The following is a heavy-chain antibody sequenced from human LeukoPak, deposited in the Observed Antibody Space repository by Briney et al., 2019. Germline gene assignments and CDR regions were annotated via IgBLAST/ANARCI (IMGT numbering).Heavy chain of an antibody. V-gene: IGHV4-59*01. CDR1: GGSISSYY. Sequence: PSETLSLTCTVSGGSISSYYWSWIRQLPGKGLEWIGYIYYSGSTNYNPSLKSRVTISVDTSKNQFSLKLSSVTAADTAVYYCARGAGSYSPYYYYYYGVDVWGQGTTVTVSS. CDR3: ARGAGSYSPYYYYYYGVDV. CDR2: IYYSGST. D-gene: IGHD3-10*01. J-gene: IGHJ6*02.